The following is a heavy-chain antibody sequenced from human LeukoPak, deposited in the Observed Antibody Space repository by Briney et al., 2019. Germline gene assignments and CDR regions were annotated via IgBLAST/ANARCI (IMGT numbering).Heavy chain of an antibody. CDR1: GGSISSSSYY. V-gene: IGHV4-39*07. J-gene: IGHJ5*02. CDR3: ARDPRYCSSTSCGP. D-gene: IGHD2-2*01. CDR2: IYYSGST. Sequence: SETLSLTCTVSGGSISSSSYYWGWIRQPPGNGLEWIGSIYYSGSTYYNPSLKSRVTISVDTSKNQFSLKLSSVTAADTAVYYCARDPRYCSSTSCGPWGQGTLVTVSS.